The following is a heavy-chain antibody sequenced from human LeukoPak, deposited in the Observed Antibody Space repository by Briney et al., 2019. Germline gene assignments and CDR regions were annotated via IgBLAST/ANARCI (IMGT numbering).Heavy chain of an antibody. CDR2: IYYSGST. J-gene: IGHJ6*02. D-gene: IGHD6-13*01. CDR1: GGSISSYY. Sequence: SEALSLTCTVSGGSISSYYWSWIRQPPGKGLEWIGYIYYSGSTNYNPSLKSRVTISVDTSKNQFSLKLSSVTAADTAVYYCARDGGDIAAAGTNYYYGMDVWGQGTTVTVSS. V-gene: IGHV4-59*01. CDR3: ARDGGDIAAAGTNYYYGMDV.